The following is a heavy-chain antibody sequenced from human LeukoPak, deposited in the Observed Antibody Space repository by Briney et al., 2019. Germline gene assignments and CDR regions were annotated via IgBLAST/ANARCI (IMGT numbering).Heavy chain of an antibody. CDR3: ARYGLTAALDF. V-gene: IGHV3-7*01. D-gene: IGHD2-21*02. CDR1: GFTFSSSW. J-gene: IGHJ4*02. CDR2: IKPDGSEN. Sequence: GRSLRLSCAASGFTFSSSWMSWVRQAPGKGLEWVANIKPDGSENFNVDSVKGRFTISRDNSKSSLSLQMNSLRAEDTAVYYCARYGLTAALDFWGQGTLVTVSS.